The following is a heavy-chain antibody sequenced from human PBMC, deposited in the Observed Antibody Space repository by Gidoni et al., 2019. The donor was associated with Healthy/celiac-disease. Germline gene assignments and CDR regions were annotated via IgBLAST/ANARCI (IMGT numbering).Heavy chain of an antibody. CDR3: ARDKPVAVAGTEGKDYYYYGMDV. CDR1: GSTFTGDS. CDR2: INPNSGGT. V-gene: IGHV1-2*04. J-gene: IGHJ6*02. D-gene: IGHD6-19*01. Sequence: QVQLVQSGAEVHKPGACVKVSCKSSGSTFTGDSLHWVLQAPGQGLEWVGLINPNSGGTNYAQKFQGWVTMTRDTSISTANMELSRLRSDDTAVYYCARDKPVAVAGTEGKDYYYYGMDVWGQGTTVTVSS.